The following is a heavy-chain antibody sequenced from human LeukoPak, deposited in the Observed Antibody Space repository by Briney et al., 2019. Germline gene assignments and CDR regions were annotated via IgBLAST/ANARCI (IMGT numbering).Heavy chain of an antibody. CDR3: AKDDRWLQFCC. V-gene: IGHV3-23*01. D-gene: IGHD5-24*01. CDR1: GFIFSRYG. Sequence: GGSLRLSCAASGFIFSRYGMSWVRQAPGKGLEWVSGIIPSGHTTYYADSVRGRFTISRDNSRNTVYLQMNSLRAEDTAVYYCAKDDRWLQFCCWGQGTLVTVSA. CDR2: IIPSGHTT. J-gene: IGHJ4*02.